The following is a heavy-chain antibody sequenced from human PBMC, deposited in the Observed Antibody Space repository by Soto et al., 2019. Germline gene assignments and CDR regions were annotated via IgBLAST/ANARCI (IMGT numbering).Heavy chain of an antibody. CDR3: AKGGYSSGWYGYYYYGMDV. J-gene: IGHJ6*02. CDR2: ISYDGSNK. CDR1: GFTFSSYG. Sequence: GGSLRLSCAASGFTFSSYGMHWVRQAPGKGLEWVAVISYDGSNKYYADSVKGRFTISRDNSKNTLYLQMNSLRAEDTAVYYCAKGGYSSGWYGYYYYGMDVWGQGTTVTVSS. D-gene: IGHD6-19*01. V-gene: IGHV3-30*18.